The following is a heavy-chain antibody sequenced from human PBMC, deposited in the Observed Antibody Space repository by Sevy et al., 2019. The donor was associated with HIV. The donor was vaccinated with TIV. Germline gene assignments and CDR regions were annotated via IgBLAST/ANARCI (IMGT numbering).Heavy chain of an antibody. D-gene: IGHD3-16*01. CDR1: GFSFSSYG. J-gene: IGHJ4*02. Sequence: GALRLSCAASGFSFSSYGMHWVRQAPGKGLEWMSYIQYDGSNNDYADSVKGRFTISRDNSKNTLYLQMNSLRVEDTAVFYCVKEGGGEGGDHWGQGTLVTVSS. V-gene: IGHV3-30*02. CDR2: IQYDGSNN. CDR3: VKEGGGEGGDH.